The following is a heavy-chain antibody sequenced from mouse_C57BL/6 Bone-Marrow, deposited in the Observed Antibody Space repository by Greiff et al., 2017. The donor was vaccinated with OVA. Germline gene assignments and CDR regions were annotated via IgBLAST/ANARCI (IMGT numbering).Heavy chain of an antibody. CDR1: GFTFSDYY. J-gene: IGHJ2*01. V-gene: IGHV5-16*01. D-gene: IGHD2-5*01. CDR3: ARGSNYPYYFGC. CDR2: INYDGSST. Sequence: EVQLVESEGGLVQPGSSMKLSCTASGFTFSDYYMAWVRQVPEKGLEWVANINYDGSSTYYLDSLKSRFIISRDNAKNILYLQMSSLKSEDTATYYCARGSNYPYYFGCWGQGTTLTVSS.